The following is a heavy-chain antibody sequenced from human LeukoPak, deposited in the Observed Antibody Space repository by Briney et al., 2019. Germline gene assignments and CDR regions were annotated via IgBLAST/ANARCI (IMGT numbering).Heavy chain of an antibody. CDR2: INHSGST. Sequence: PSETLSLTCAVYGGSFSGYYWSWIRQPSGKGLEWVGEINHSGSTNYNPSLKSRVTISVDTSKNQFSLKLSSVTAADTAVYYCARGRGYWGQGTLVTVSS. V-gene: IGHV4-34*01. CDR3: ARGRGY. CDR1: GGSFSGYY. J-gene: IGHJ4*02.